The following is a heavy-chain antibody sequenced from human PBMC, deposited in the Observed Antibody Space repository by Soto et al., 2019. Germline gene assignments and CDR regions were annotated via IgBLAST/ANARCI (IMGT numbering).Heavy chain of an antibody. V-gene: IGHV4-4*07. J-gene: IGHJ4*02. CDR2: IDNSGST. Sequence: SETLSLTCTVSGGSISNYFCNWIRQPAGKGLEWIGRIDNSGSTNYNPSLKSRITMSADTSRNQFSLKSNSVTAADTAVYYCARGGQDFWSGPFDYWGQGALGTVYS. D-gene: IGHD3-3*01. CDR3: ARGGQDFWSGPFDY. CDR1: GGSISNYF.